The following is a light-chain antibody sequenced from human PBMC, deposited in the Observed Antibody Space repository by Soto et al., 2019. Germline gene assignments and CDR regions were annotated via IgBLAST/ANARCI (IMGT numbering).Light chain of an antibody. Sequence: EIVLTQSPATLSLSPGERATLSCRASQSVSSYLAWYQQKPGQAPRLLIYDASSRATGIPARFSGSGSGTDFTLTISSLEPEDFAVYYCQLRSNWPPTWTVGQGPKVEIK. CDR1: QSVSSY. CDR3: QLRSNWPPTWT. V-gene: IGKV3-11*01. CDR2: DAS. J-gene: IGKJ1*01.